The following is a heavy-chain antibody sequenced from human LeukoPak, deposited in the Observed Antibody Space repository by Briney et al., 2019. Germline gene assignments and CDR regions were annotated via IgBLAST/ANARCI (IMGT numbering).Heavy chain of an antibody. CDR2: ISYSGST. V-gene: IGHV4-39*01. J-gene: IGHJ2*01. Sequence: PSETLSLTCTVSGGSISSSSYYCGWLRQPPGKGLEWIGSISYSGSTYYNPSLKSRVTISVDTSKNQLSLKLSSVTAADTAMYYCARPSIAAAVSWYFDLWGRGTLVTVSS. CDR3: ARPSIAAAVSWYFDL. CDR1: GGSISSSSYY. D-gene: IGHD6-13*01.